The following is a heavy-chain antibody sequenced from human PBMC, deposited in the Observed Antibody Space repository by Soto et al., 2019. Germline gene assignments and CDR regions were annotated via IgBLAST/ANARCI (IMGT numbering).Heavy chain of an antibody. CDR1: GYTFTSYD. Sequence: ASVKVSCKASGYTFTSYDMHWVRQAPGQGLEWMGWISAYNGNTNYAQKLQGRVTMTTDTSTSTAYMELRSLRSDDTAVYYCARDVWAVADFDYWGQGTLVTVSS. D-gene: IGHD6-19*01. J-gene: IGHJ4*02. V-gene: IGHV1-18*01. CDR2: ISAYNGNT. CDR3: ARDVWAVADFDY.